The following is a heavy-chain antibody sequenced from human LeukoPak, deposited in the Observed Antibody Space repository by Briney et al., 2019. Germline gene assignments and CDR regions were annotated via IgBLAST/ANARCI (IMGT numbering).Heavy chain of an antibody. CDR3: AKDIFRWRDTSGDY. CDR2: ISGSGGST. D-gene: IGHD3-22*01. CDR1: GFTFSSYA. V-gene: IGHV3-43*02. J-gene: IGHJ4*02. Sequence: GGSLRLSCAASGFTFSSYAMSWVRQAPGKGLEWVSAISGSGGSTYYADSVKGRFTISRDNSKNSLYLQMNSLRTEDTALYHCAKDIFRWRDTSGDYWGQGTQVTVSS.